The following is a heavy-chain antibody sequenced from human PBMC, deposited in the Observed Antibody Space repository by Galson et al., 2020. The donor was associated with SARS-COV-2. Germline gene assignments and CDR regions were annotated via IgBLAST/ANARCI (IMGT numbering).Heavy chain of an antibody. CDR2: IYYSGST. CDR3: ASVYFDSWSGPNYYFDS. J-gene: IGHJ4*02. Sequence: SETLSLTCTISGCSMRGRYYWGWIRQPPGKGLEWIGNIYYSGSTYYNPYLKSRVTMSIDTSKNQFSLNLRSVTAADTAVYHCASVYFDSWSGPNYYFDSWGQGTLVTVSS. V-gene: IGHV4-39*01. D-gene: IGHD3-3*01. CDR1: GCSMRGRYY.